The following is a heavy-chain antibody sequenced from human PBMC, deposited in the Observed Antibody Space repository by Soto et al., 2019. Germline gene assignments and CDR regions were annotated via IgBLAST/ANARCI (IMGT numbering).Heavy chain of an antibody. CDR3: ARGDSDLAVNEAAY. V-gene: IGHV4-59*01. D-gene: IGHD2-15*01. CDR2: IYFSGVA. J-gene: IGHJ1*01. Sequence: QMQMQESGPRLVKPSETLSLTCTVSGASITDSYWSWIRQPPEKGLEWIGYIYFSGVATYNPSLKSRATMSRDTSKNEFSLKLTSVTAADTAIYYCARGDSDLAVNEAAYWGQGTLVTVSS. CDR1: GASITDSY.